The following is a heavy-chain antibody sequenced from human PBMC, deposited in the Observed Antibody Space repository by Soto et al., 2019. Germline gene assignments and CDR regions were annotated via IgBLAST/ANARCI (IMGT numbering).Heavy chain of an antibody. CDR2: ISSSGSTI. CDR1: GFTFSSYE. V-gene: IGHV3-48*03. D-gene: IGHD3-3*01. J-gene: IGHJ6*02. CDR3: ARDQTRLRFLDYYYYGMDV. Sequence: PGGSLRLSCAASGFTFSSYEMNWVRQAPGKGLEWVSYISSSGSTIYYADSVKGRFTISRDNAKNSLYLQMNSLRAEDTAVYYCARDQTRLRFLDYYYYGMDVWGRGTTVTVSS.